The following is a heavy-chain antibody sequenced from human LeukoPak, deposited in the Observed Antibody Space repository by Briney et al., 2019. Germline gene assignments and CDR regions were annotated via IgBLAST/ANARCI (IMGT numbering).Heavy chain of an antibody. Sequence: QSGGSLRLSCAASGFTFDDYAMHWVRQAPGKGLEWVSLISWDGGSTYYADSVKGRFTISRDNSKNSLYLQMNSLRAEDTALYYCAKDRDSSGYYYFDYWGQGTLVTVSS. J-gene: IGHJ4*02. CDR2: ISWDGGST. CDR1: GFTFDDYA. V-gene: IGHV3-43D*03. D-gene: IGHD3-22*01. CDR3: AKDRDSSGYYYFDY.